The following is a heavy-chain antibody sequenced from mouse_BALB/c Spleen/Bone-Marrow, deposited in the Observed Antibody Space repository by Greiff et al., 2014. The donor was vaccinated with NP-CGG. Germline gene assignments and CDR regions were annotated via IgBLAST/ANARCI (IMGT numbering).Heavy chain of an antibody. J-gene: IGHJ3*01. Sequence: VQLKDPGGGLVQPGDSLRLSCATSGFTFSDFYMEWVRQPPGKRLEWIAASRNKAKYYTTEYSASVKGRFIVSRDTSQSVLYLQMNALRAEDTAIYYCARDVGYGNYFVYWGQGTLVTVSA. CDR1: GFTFSDFY. CDR3: ARDVGYGNYFVY. V-gene: IGHV7-1*02. D-gene: IGHD2-10*02. CDR2: SRNKAKYYTT.